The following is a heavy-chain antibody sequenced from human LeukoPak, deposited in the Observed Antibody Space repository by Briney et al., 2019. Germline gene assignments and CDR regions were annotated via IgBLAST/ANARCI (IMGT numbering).Heavy chain of an antibody. Sequence: GGSLRLSCVASGFTLSTSWMNWVCQAPGKGLEWVAGIKQDASAKYYVDSVKGRFTVSRDNAENSLYLQMNSLRAEDTAMYYCVREFGYWGQGTLVTVSS. J-gene: IGHJ4*02. CDR2: IKQDASAK. V-gene: IGHV3-7*03. D-gene: IGHD3-10*01. CDR3: VREFGY. CDR1: GFTLSTSW.